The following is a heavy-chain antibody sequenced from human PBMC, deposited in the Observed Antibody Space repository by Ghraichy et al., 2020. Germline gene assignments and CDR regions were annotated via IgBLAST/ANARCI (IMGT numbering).Heavy chain of an antibody. V-gene: IGHV3-23*01. Sequence: GGSLRLSCAASGFTFSSYAMSWVRQAPGKGLEWVSTISGSGGSTYYAASVKGRFTISRDNSKNTLYLQMNSLRAEDTAVYYCKKESDGSGCYMDVWGQGTTVTVSS. D-gene: IGHD3-10*01. CDR1: GFTFSSYA. CDR3: KKESDGSGCYMDV. CDR2: ISGSGGST. J-gene: IGHJ6*02.